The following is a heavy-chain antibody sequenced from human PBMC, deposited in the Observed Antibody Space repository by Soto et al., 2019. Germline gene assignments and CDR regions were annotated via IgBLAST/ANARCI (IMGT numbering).Heavy chain of an antibody. J-gene: IGHJ2*01. CDR3: ARGGKCSSTSCYRYFDL. CDR2: IIPIFGTA. CDR1: GGTFSSYA. V-gene: IGHV1-69*01. Sequence: QVQLVQSGAEVKKPGSSVKVSCKASGGTFSSYAISWVRQAPGQGLEWMGGIIPIFGTANYAQKSQGRVTITADESTSTEYMERSSLRSEDTAVYYCARGGKCSSTSCYRYFDLWGRGTLVTVSS. D-gene: IGHD2-2*02.